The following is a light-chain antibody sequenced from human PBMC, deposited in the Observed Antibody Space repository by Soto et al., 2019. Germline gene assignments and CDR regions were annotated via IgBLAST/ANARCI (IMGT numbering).Light chain of an antibody. V-gene: IGLV2-8*01. CDR2: EVS. J-gene: IGLJ1*01. Sequence: SVLTQTPFAYGSPGQSAPVSCTATSTDVGAYNYVSWYQQHPGKAPKLMIYEVSYRPSGVPDRLSGSKSGNTASLTVSGLQAEDEADYYCSSYAGSSTVFGAGTKVTVL. CDR3: SSYAGSSTV. CDR1: STDVGAYNY.